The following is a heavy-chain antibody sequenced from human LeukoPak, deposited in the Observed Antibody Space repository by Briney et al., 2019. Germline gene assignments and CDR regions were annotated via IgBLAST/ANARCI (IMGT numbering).Heavy chain of an antibody. CDR3: ASSPYYDFWSGYLPPFDY. D-gene: IGHD3-3*01. J-gene: IGHJ4*02. CDR2: IYYSGST. CDR1: GGSISSYY. Sequence: SETLSLTCTVSGGSISSYYWSLIRQPPGKGLEWIGYIYYSGSTNYNPSLKSRVTISVDTSKNQFSLKLSSVTAADTAVYYCASSPYYDFWSGYLPPFDYWGQGTLVTVSS. V-gene: IGHV4-59*01.